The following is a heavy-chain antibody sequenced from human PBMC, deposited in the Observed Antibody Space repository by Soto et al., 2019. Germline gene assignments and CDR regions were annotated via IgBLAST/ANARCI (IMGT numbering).Heavy chain of an antibody. CDR2: IIPIFGTA. V-gene: IGHV1-69*01. D-gene: IGHD5-18*01. J-gene: IGHJ4*02. CDR3: ARDKIPGYSYGEETHHFDY. Sequence: QVQLVQSGAEVKKPGSSVKVSCKASGGTFSSYAISWVRQAPGQGLEWMGGIIPIFGTANYAQKFQGRVTITADESTSTAYMELSSLRSEDTAVYYCARDKIPGYSYGEETHHFDYWGQGTLVTVSS. CDR1: GGTFSSYA.